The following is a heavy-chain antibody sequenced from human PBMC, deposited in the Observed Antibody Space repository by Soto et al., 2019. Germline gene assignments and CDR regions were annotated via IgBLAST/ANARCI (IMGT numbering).Heavy chain of an antibody. J-gene: IGHJ5*02. V-gene: IGHV3-30*18. CDR2: ISYDGSNK. Sequence: QVLLVESGGGVVQPGGSLTLSCVGSGFTFNSHGMHWVRQAPGKGLEWVAVISYDGSNKYYKESVKGRFTISRDNSRNPVYLQLNSLRAEDTALYYCAQDRTALLAEVSCLESWGQGTLVTFSA. D-gene: IGHD2-2*01. CDR1: GFTFNSHG. CDR3: AQDRTALLAEVSCLES.